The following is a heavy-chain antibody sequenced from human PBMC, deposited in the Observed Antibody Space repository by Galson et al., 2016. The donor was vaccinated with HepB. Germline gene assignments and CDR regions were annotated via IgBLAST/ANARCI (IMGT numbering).Heavy chain of an antibody. Sequence: SLRLSCAASGFTLSSSAMSWVRQAPGKGLAWVSAIHNYGGSTYYADSVKGRFTLSRDHSKNTLYLQMNSLRAEDTAVYHCAKVKWDGDNSGVGDCWGQGTLVTVSS. V-gene: IGHV3-23*01. CDR3: AKVKWDGDNSGVGDC. CDR2: IHNYGGST. D-gene: IGHD4-23*01. J-gene: IGHJ4*02. CDR1: GFTLSSSA.